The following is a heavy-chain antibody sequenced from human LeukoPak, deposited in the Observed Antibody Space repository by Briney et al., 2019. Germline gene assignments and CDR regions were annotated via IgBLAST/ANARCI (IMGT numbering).Heavy chain of an antibody. Sequence: GGSLRLSCAASGFTFRNHWMHWVRQTPGKGLVWVSRISSDGSSTTYADSVKGRFTISRDNAKNTLYLQMNNLRAEDTAMYYCARDQRVTGRPDIDYWGQGTLVIVSA. V-gene: IGHV3-74*03. CDR2: ISSDGSST. D-gene: IGHD6-6*01. CDR3: ARDQRVTGRPDIDY. J-gene: IGHJ4*02. CDR1: GFTFRNHW.